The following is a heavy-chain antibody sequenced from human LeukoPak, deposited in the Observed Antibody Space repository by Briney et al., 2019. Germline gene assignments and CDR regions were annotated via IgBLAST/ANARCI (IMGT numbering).Heavy chain of an antibody. D-gene: IGHD3-22*01. CDR2: IYTSGST. CDR1: GGSISGYY. CDR3: ARSYDSSGYYWYYFDY. V-gene: IGHV4-4*07. J-gene: IGHJ4*02. Sequence: PSETLSLTCTVSGGSISGYYWSWIRQPAGKGLEWIGRIYTSGSTNYNPSLKSRVTMSVDTSKNQFSLKLSSVTAADTAVYYCARSYDSSGYYWYYFDYWGQGTLVTVSS.